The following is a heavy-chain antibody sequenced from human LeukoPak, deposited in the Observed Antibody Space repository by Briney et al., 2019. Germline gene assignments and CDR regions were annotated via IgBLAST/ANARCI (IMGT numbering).Heavy chain of an antibody. CDR3: AKATTTVVTSFDY. J-gene: IGHJ4*02. CDR2: ISGSGGVT. V-gene: IGHV3-23*01. CDR1: GFTISVYA. Sequence: LGGSLRPSCAASGFTISVYAMSWVRQAPGEGLEWVSAISGSGGVTCYADSVKGRFTISRDSSKNTLYLQMNSLRAEDTAVYYCAKATTTVVTSFDYWGQGTLVTVSS. D-gene: IGHD4-23*01.